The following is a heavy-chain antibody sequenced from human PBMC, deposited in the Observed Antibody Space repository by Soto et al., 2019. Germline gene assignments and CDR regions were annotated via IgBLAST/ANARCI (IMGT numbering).Heavy chain of an antibody. D-gene: IGHD1-1*01. CDR3: AKDPNWEWGC. Sequence: VGSLRLSCVASGFTFSSYDMNWVRQPPGKGLEWVANINGAGVSTSYADAVKGRFTIARDNSKNTVYLQMNSLRAEDTAVYYCAKDPNWEWGCWGPGTLVTVSS. CDR1: GFTFSSYD. J-gene: IGHJ4*02. CDR2: INGAGVST. V-gene: IGHV3-23*01.